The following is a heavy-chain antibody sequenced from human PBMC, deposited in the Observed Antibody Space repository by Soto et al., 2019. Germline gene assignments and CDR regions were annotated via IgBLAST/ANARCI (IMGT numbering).Heavy chain of an antibody. CDR3: ARVEGAGWYHAFDI. D-gene: IGHD1-20*01. V-gene: IGHV1-18*01. CDR1: VYTFTSYG. J-gene: IGHJ3*02. Sequence: QVQLVQSGAEVKKPGASVKVSCKASVYTFTSYGISWVRQAPGQGIEWMGWISAYNGNTNYAQKLPGRGTMTTDTSTGTAYMELRSLRSDDTAVYYCARVEGAGWYHAFDIWGQVTMVTVSS. CDR2: ISAYNGNT.